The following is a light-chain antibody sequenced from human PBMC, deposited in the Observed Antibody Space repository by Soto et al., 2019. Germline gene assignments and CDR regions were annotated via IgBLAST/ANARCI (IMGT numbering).Light chain of an antibody. J-gene: IGLJ1*01. V-gene: IGLV2-14*01. CDR1: SSDVGGYNY. CDR2: DVS. Sequence: QSVLTQPASVSGSPGQSITISCTGTSSDVGGYNYVSWYQQHPGKAPKLMIYDVSNRPSGVSNRSSGSKSGNTASLTISGLQAEDEADYYCISYTSSSTLLFGTGTKVTVL. CDR3: ISYTSSSTLL.